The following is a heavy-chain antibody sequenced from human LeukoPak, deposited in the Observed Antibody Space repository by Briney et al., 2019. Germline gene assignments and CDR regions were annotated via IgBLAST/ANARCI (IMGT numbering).Heavy chain of an antibody. D-gene: IGHD3-10*01. CDR1: GGSFSGYY. V-gene: IGHV4-59*10. CDR3: ARQGYYGSGSYTRFDY. J-gene: IGHJ4*02. Sequence: SETLSLTCAVYGGSFSGYYWSWIRQPPGKGLEWIGRIYTSGSTNYNPSLKSRVTISVDTSKNQFSLKLSSVTAADTAVYYCARQGYYGSGSYTRFDYWGQGTLVTVSS. CDR2: IYTSGST.